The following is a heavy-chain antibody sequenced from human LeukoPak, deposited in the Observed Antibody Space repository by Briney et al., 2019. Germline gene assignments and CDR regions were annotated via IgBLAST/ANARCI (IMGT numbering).Heavy chain of an antibody. CDR1: GGSISSYY. V-gene: IGHV4-4*07. D-gene: IGHD1-7*01. J-gene: IGHJ6*03. CDR2: IYTSGST. Sequence: SETLSLTCTVSGGSISSYYWSWIRQPAGKGLEWIGRIYTSGSTNYNPSLKSRVTMSVDTSKNQFSLKLSSVTAADTAVYYCARDGTTYYYYYMDVWGKGTTVIVSS. CDR3: ARDGTTYYYYYMDV.